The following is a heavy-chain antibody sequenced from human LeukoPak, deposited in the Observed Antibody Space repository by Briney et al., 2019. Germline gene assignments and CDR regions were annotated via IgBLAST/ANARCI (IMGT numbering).Heavy chain of an antibody. CDR1: GGSISSSSYY. CDR3: ARDSLVGATTWINYFDY. D-gene: IGHD1-26*01. CDR2: IYYSGST. V-gene: IGHV4-39*07. J-gene: IGHJ4*02. Sequence: SETLSLTCTVSGGSISSSSYYWGWIRQPPGKGLEWIGSIYYSGSTYYNPSLKSRVTMSVDTSKNQFSLKLSSVTAADTAVYYCARDSLVGATTWINYFDYWGQGTLVTVSS.